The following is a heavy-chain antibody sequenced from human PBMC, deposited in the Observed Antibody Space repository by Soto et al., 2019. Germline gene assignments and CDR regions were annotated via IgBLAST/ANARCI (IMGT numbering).Heavy chain of an antibody. CDR2: ISAYNGNT. CDR1: GYTFTSYG. J-gene: IGHJ4*02. Sequence: QVQLVQSGAEVKKPGASVKVSCKASGYTFTSYGISWVRQAPGQGLEWMGWISAYNGNTNYAQKLQGRVTMTTDTTTSTAYMELRSLRSDDTAVYYCARPYYYGSGSYFHRQRSKYYFDYWGQGTLVTVSS. V-gene: IGHV1-18*01. CDR3: ARPYYYGSGSYFHRQRSKYYFDY. D-gene: IGHD3-10*01.